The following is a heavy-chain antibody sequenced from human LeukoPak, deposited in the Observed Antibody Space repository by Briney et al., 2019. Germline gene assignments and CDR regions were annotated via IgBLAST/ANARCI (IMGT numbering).Heavy chain of an antibody. CDR2: INPSGGST. CDR1: GYTFTSYY. CDR3: ARDQREGIAARPGLNAFDI. V-gene: IGHV1-46*01. Sequence: GASVKVSCKASGYTFTSYYMHWVRQAPGQGLEWMGIINPSGGSTSYAQTFQGRVTMTRDTSTCTVYMELSSLRSEDTAVYYCARDQREGIAARPGLNAFDIWGQGTMVTVSS. J-gene: IGHJ3*02. D-gene: IGHD6-6*01.